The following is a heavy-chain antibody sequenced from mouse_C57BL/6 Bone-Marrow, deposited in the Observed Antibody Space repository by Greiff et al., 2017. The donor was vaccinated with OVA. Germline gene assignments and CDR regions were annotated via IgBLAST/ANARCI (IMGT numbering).Heavy chain of an antibody. D-gene: IGHD3-2*02. CDR3: ARRGYGNYAMDY. Sequence: VQLQQSGAELVMPGASVKLSCKASGYTFTSYWMHWVKQRPGQGLEWIGEIDPSDSYTNYNQKFKGKSTLTVDKSSSTAYMQLSSLTSEDSAVYYCARRGYGNYAMDYWGQGTSVTVSS. V-gene: IGHV1-69*01. CDR1: GYTFTSYW. J-gene: IGHJ4*01. CDR2: IDPSDSYT.